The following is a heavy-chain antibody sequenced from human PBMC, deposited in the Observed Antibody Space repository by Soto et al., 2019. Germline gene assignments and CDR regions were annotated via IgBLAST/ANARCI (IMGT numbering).Heavy chain of an antibody. V-gene: IGHV5-51*01. Sequence: GESLKISCKGSGYSFTSYWIGWVRQMPGKGLEWMGIIYPGDSDTRYSPSFQGQVTISADKSISTAYLQWSSLKASDTAMYYCARRPRSSRWREYYFDYWGQGTLVTVSS. CDR2: IYPGDSDT. J-gene: IGHJ4*02. CDR1: GYSFTSYW. CDR3: ARRPRSSRWREYYFDY. D-gene: IGHD6-13*01.